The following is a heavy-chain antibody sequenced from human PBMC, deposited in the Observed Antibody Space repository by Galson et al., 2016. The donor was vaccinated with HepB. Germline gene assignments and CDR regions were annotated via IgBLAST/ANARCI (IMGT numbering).Heavy chain of an antibody. CDR2: MSPNSGNT. Sequence: SVKVSCKASGYTFTNYDINWVRQATGQGLEWLGWMSPNSGNTGYAQNFQGRVTLTRDTSISTAYMDLSSLRSDDTAVYYCAKDYGGNSGWFDPWGQGTLVTVSS. CDR1: GYTFTNYD. CDR3: AKDYGGNSGWFDP. D-gene: IGHD4-23*01. V-gene: IGHV1-8*01. J-gene: IGHJ5*02.